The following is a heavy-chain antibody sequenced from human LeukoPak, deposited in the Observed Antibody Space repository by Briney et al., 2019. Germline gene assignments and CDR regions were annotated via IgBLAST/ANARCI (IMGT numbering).Heavy chain of an antibody. CDR2: ISYYGTNK. CDR1: GFTFSNYA. V-gene: IGHV3-30*04. J-gene: IGHJ4*02. CDR3: ARDQYFGGIDY. Sequence: GGSLRLSCAASGFTFSNYAMHWVRQSPGKGLEWMALISYYGTNKYYVDSVKGRFTISRDNAKNSLYLQMNSLRDEDTAVYYCARDQYFGGIDYWGQGTLVTVSS. D-gene: IGHD2-15*01.